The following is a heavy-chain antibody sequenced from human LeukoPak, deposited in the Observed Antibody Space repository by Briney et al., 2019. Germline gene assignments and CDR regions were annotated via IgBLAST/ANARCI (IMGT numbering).Heavy chain of an antibody. CDR1: GYTFTSYG. CDR2: IIPIFGTA. V-gene: IGHV1-69*13. J-gene: IGHJ3*02. Sequence: SVKVSCKASGYTFTSYGISWVRQAPGQGLEWMGGIIPIFGTANYAQKFQGRVTITADESTSTAYMELSSLRSEDTAVYYCAREYCSGGSCYGSFDIWGQGTMVTVSS. CDR3: AREYCSGGSCYGSFDI. D-gene: IGHD2-15*01.